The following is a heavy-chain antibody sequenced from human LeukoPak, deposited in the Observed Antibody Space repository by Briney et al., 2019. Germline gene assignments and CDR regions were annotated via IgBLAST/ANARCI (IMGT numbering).Heavy chain of an antibody. CDR1: GGSINTNSYY. J-gene: IGHJ4*02. Sequence: SETLSLTCTVSGGSINTNSYYWVWIRQPPGKGLEWIGTTYYTGSSFYNPSLKSRVTISVDTSKNQFSLKLSSVTAADTAVYFCARGFRGDNFDYWGQGTLVTVSS. CDR3: ARGFRGDNFDY. D-gene: IGHD7-27*01. CDR2: TYYTGSS. V-gene: IGHV4-39*07.